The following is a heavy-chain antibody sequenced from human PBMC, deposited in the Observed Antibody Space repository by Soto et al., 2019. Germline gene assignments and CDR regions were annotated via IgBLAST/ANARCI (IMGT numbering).Heavy chain of an antibody. CDR3: ARHLLGYCSSTSCYLSIPANLVGFDP. D-gene: IGHD2-2*01. V-gene: IGHV5-10-1*01. Sequence: LGESLKISCKGSGYSFTSYWISWVRQMPGKGLEWMGRIDPSDSYTNYSPSFQGHVTISADKSISTAYLQWSSLKASDTAMYYCARHLLGYCSSTSCYLSIPANLVGFDPWGQGTLVTVSS. J-gene: IGHJ5*02. CDR2: IDPSDSYT. CDR1: GYSFTSYW.